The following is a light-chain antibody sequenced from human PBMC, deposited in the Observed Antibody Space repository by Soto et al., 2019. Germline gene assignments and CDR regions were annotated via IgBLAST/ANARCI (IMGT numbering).Light chain of an antibody. Sequence: QSVLTQPPSASGTPGQRVTISCSGSSSNIGVNTVNWYQQLPTTAPKLLIFSNNERPSGVPDRFSGSKSGTSASLAISGLQSEDEADYYCAVWDDSLNGWVFGGGTKLTVL. CDR3: AVWDDSLNGWV. CDR2: SNN. V-gene: IGLV1-44*01. CDR1: SSNIGVNT. J-gene: IGLJ3*02.